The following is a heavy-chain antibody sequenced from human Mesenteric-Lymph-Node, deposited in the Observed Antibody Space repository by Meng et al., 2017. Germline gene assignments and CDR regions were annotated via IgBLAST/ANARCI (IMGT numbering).Heavy chain of an antibody. Sequence: SETLSLTCAVYGGSFSGYYWSWIRQPPGKGLEWIGEINHSGSTNYNPSLKSRVTISRDNAKNSLYLQMNSLRAEDTAVYYCARDVASSSWYWGYYYGMDVWGQGTTVTVSS. CDR3: ARDVASSSWYWGYYYGMDV. CDR2: INHSGST. CDR1: GGSFSGYY. D-gene: IGHD6-13*01. J-gene: IGHJ6*02. V-gene: IGHV4-34*01.